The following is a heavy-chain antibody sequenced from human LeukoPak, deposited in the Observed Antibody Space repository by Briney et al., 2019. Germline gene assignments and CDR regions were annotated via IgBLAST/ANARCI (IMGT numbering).Heavy chain of an antibody. CDR2: IDAGNGRT. V-gene: IGHV1-3*01. CDR1: GYDFTKYA. Sequence: APVKVSCKASGYDFTKYAVQWVRQAPGQRLEWMGWIDAGNGRTKYSQDFQGRVTISRDTSASIAYMELRSLRSDDTAVYYCAREGPYSGSYYYMDVWGKGTTVTISS. CDR3: AREGPYSGSYYYMDV. J-gene: IGHJ6*03. D-gene: IGHD1-26*01.